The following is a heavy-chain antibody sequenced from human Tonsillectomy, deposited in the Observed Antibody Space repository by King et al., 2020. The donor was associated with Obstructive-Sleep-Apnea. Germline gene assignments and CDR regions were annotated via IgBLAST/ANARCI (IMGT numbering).Heavy chain of an antibody. J-gene: IGHJ6*02. V-gene: IGHV3-30-3*01. Sequence: VQLVESGGGVVQPGRSLRLSCAASGFAFSYHAIHWVRQAPGKGLEWVAFISYDGSSKHYADSLKGRITISRDNSKNTLYLQMNRLRGEDTAVYYCAREVAAAGQDYYYHGLDVWGQGTTVTVSS. CDR3: AREVAAAGQDYYYHGLDV. D-gene: IGHD6-13*01. CDR2: ISYDGSSK. CDR1: GFAFSYHA.